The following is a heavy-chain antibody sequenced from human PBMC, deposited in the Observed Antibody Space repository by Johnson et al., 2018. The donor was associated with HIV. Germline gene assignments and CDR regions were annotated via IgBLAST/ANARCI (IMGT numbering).Heavy chain of an antibody. CDR1: EFTFSGSA. CDR2: ISGSGGTT. J-gene: IGHJ3*02. Sequence: MLLVESGGGVVQPGGSLRLSCAASEFTFSGSAMSWVRQAPGKGLEWVSVISGSGGTTYCADSVKGRFTISRDNSKNTLYLQMNSLRGEDAAMYYCARYPISDDAFDIWGQGTRVTVSS. CDR3: ARYPISDDAFDI. V-gene: IGHV3-23*04. D-gene: IGHD1-14*01.